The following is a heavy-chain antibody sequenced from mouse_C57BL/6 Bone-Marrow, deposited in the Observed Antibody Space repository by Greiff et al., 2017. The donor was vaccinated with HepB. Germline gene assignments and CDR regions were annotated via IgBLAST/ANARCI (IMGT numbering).Heavy chain of an antibody. V-gene: IGHV1-80*01. CDR1: GYAFSSYW. Sequence: QVQLQQSGAELVKPGASVKISCKASGYAFSSYWMHWVKQRPGQGLEWIGQIYPGDGDTNYNGKFKGKATMTADKSSSTAYMQLSSLTSEDSAVYCCASKGNYLYAIDYWGQGTSVTVSS. CDR2: IYPGDGDT. CDR3: ASKGNYLYAIDY. J-gene: IGHJ4*01. D-gene: IGHD2-1*01.